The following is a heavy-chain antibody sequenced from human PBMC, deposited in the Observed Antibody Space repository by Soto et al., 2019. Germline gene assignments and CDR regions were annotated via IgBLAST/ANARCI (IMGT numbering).Heavy chain of an antibody. V-gene: IGHV3-23*01. CDR3: AKDARTPVTPPVRPRDAFDI. CDR2: LSGSGGST. CDR1: GFTFSSYA. Sequence: EVQLLESGGGLVQPGGSLRLSCAASGFTFSSYAMSWVRQAPGKGLEWVSALSGSGGSTCYADSVKGGFTISRDNCKNTLYLQMKSLRAEDTAVYYCAKDARTPVTPPVRPRDAFDIWGQGTMVTVSS. D-gene: IGHD4-17*01. J-gene: IGHJ3*02.